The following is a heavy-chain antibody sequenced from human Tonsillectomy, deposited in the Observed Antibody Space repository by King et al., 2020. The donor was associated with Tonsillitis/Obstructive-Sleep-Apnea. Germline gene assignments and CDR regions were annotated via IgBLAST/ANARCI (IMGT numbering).Heavy chain of an antibody. CDR1: GFTFSTYS. V-gene: IGHV3-21*01. CDR3: ARDGIFGVDAFDI. Sequence: VQLVESGGGLVKPGGSLRLSCAASGFTFSTYSMNWVRQAPGKGLEWVSCISSSSSYIYYADSVKGRFTIPRDNAENSLYLQMNGLSAEDTAVYYCARDGIFGVDAFDIWGQGTMVTVSS. J-gene: IGHJ3*02. CDR2: ISSSSSYI. D-gene: IGHD3-3*02.